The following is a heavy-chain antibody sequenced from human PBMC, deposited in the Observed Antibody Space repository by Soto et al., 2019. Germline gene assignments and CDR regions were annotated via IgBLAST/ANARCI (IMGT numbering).Heavy chain of an antibody. D-gene: IGHD5-12*01. V-gene: IGHV4-30-4*01. CDR1: GASISSGDYF. CDR3: AREKGYISGPKNFDY. Sequence: SETLSLTCTVSGASISSGDYFWSWIRQSPGKGLEWIGYIYDSGSSYYNPSLKSRVTMSVDTSKNQFSLKLRSVTAADTAVYYCAREKGYISGPKNFDYWGPGTMVTAS. J-gene: IGHJ4*02. CDR2: IYDSGSS.